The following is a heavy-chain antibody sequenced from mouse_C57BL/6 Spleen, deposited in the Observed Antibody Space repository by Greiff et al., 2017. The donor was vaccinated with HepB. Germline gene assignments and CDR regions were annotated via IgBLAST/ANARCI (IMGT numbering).Heavy chain of an antibody. Sequence: VQLQQPGAELVKPGASVKLSCKASGYTFTSYWMHWVQQRPGQGLEWIGMIHPNSGSTNDNEKFKGKATLTVDKSCSKAYMQLSSLTSEDSAVYYCAGDWVCAYWGQGTLVTVSA. V-gene: IGHV1-64*01. D-gene: IGHD4-1*01. J-gene: IGHJ3*01. CDR1: GYTFTSYW. CDR2: IHPNSGST. CDR3: AGDWVCAY.